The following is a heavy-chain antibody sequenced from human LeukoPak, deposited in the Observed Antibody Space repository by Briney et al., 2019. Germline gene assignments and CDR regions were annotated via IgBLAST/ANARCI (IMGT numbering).Heavy chain of an antibody. CDR2: INSDGSST. V-gene: IGHV3-74*01. CDR3: ARGESIVATRPLDY. Sequence: GGSLRLSCAASGFTFSSYWMHLVRQAPGKGLVWVSRINSDGSSTSYADSVKGRFTISRDNAKNTLYLQMNSMRAEDMAVYYCARGESIVATRPLDYWGQGTLVTVSS. D-gene: IGHD5-12*01. CDR1: GFTFSSYW. J-gene: IGHJ4*02.